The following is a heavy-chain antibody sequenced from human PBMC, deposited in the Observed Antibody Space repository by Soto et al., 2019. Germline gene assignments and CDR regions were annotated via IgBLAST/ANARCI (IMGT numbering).Heavy chain of an antibody. J-gene: IGHJ4*02. V-gene: IGHV3-33*01. CDR1: GFTFSSYG. CDR3: ARSGGYQNYFDY. CDR2: IWYDGSNK. Sequence: QVQLVESGGGVVQPGRSLRLSCAASGFTFSSYGMHWVRQAPGKGLEWVAVIWYDGSNKYYADSVKGRFTISRDNSKNTLYLQMNSLRAEDTAVYYCARSGGYQNYFDYWGQGTLVTVSS. D-gene: IGHD2-2*01.